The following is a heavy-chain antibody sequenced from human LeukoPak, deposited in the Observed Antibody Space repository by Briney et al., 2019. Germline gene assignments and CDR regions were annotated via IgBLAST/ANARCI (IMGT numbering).Heavy chain of an antibody. V-gene: IGHV3-48*01. CDR1: GFTFSSHS. Sequence: GGSLGLSCAASGFTFSSHSMNWVRQAPGKGLEWVSYISSSSSTIYYADSVKGRFTISRDNAKNSLYLQMNSLRAEDTAVYYCARGAYYYEDWGQGTLVTVSS. J-gene: IGHJ4*02. CDR2: ISSSSSTI. CDR3: ARGAYYYED. D-gene: IGHD3-22*01.